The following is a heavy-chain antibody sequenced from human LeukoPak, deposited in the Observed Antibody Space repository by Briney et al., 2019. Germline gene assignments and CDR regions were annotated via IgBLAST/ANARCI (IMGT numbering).Heavy chain of an antibody. CDR1: GFTFSTYA. CDR2: ISSTGGST. CDR3: AKEDRKTAVTGRVSFFDY. V-gene: IGHV3-23*01. D-gene: IGHD6-19*01. J-gene: IGHJ4*02. Sequence: GGSLRLSCGVSGFTFSTYALSWVRQAPGKGLEWVSAISSTGGSTYYADSVKGRFTISRDNSKNTLYLQMNSLRAEDTAVYYCAKEDRKTAVTGRVSFFDYWGQGTLVTVSS.